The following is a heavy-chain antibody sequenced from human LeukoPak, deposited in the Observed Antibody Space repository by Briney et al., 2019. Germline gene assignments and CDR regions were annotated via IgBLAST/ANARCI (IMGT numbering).Heavy chain of an antibody. CDR3: ARSNPNRNALDL. V-gene: IGHV3-7*01. CDR2: IKKDGSEE. CDR1: GFNLNSYL. Sequence: GGSLRLSCAASGFNLNSYLMSWVRQAPGRGLEWVANIKKDGSEENYLDSVKGRFTVSRDNAKNSLYLQMNSLRGEDTTIYYCARSNPNRNALDLWGQGTMVTISS. D-gene: IGHD1-14*01. J-gene: IGHJ3*01.